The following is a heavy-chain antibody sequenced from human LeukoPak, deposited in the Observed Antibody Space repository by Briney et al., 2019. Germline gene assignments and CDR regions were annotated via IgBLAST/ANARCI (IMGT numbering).Heavy chain of an antibody. CDR1: GYSFTDYY. J-gene: IGHJ5*02. CDR3: VIGSRFDP. Sequence: APVKVSCKASGYSFTDYYMHWVRQAPGQGLEWMGWINPNSGGTNYAQKFQGRVTMTRDTSISTVYMKLSRLRSDDTAVYYCVIGSRFDPWGQGTLVTVSS. D-gene: IGHD6-25*01. CDR2: INPNSGGT. V-gene: IGHV1-2*02.